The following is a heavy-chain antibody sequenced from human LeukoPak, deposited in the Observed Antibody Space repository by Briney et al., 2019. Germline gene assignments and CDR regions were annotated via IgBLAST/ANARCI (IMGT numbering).Heavy chain of an antibody. CDR2: INHSGST. V-gene: IGHV4-34*01. CDR1: GWSFSGYY. Sequence: SETLSRTCAVYGWSFSGYYWSWIRQPPGKGLEWIGEINHSGSTNYNPSLKSGVTISVDTSNNQFSLKLSSVTAADTAVYYCARGSPVSGSYYVYWGQGTLVTVSS. J-gene: IGHJ4*02. CDR3: ARGSPVSGSYYVY. D-gene: IGHD1-26*01.